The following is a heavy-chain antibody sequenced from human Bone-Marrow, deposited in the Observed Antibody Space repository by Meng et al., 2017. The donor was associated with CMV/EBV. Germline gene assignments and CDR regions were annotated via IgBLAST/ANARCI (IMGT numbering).Heavy chain of an antibody. V-gene: IGHV3-21*01. CDR2: ISSSSSYI. CDR1: GFTFSNYE. D-gene: IGHD3-22*01. Sequence: GESLKISCAASGFTFSNYEMTWVRQAPGKGLEWVSSISSSSSYIYYADSVKGRFTISRDNAKNSLYLQMNSLRAEDTAVYYRARETITMIVVVHGAFDIWGQGTRVTGSS. CDR3: ARETITMIVVVHGAFDI. J-gene: IGHJ3*02.